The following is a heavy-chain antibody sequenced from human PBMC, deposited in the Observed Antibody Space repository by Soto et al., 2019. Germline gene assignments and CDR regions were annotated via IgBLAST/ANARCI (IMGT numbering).Heavy chain of an antibody. D-gene: IGHD1-1*01. J-gene: IGHJ4*02. Sequence: KASETLSLTCTVSGGSISSYYWSWIRQPPGKGLEWIGYIYYSGSTNYNPSLKSRVTISVDTSKNQFSLKLSSVTAADTAVYYCARARYGQSDYWGQGTLVTVPS. CDR1: GGSISSYY. V-gene: IGHV4-59*01. CDR2: IYYSGST. CDR3: ARARYGQSDY.